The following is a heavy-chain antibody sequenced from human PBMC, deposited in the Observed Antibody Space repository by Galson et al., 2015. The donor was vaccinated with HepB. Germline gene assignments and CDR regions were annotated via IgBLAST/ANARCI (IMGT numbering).Heavy chain of an antibody. D-gene: IGHD6-13*01. CDR1: GFTVSSNY. V-gene: IGHV3-66*01. J-gene: IGHJ6*02. CDR2: IYSGGST. Sequence: SLRLSCAASGFTVSSNYMSWVRQAPGKGLEWVSVIYSGGSTYYADSVKGRFTISRDNSKNTLYLQMNSLRAEDTAVYYCARGPGIAAAGPQSYYYYGMDVWGQGTTVTVSS. CDR3: ARGPGIAAAGPQSYYYYGMDV.